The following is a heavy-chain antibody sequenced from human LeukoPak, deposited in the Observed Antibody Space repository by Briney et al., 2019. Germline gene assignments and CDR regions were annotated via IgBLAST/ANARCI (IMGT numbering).Heavy chain of an antibody. CDR1: GGSISSYY. CDR3: ARLVAATGNFDY. Sequence: KPSETLSLTCTVSGGSISSYYWSWIRQPPGKGLEWIGYIYHSGSTYYNPSLKSRVTISVDRSKNQFSLKLSSVTAADTAVYYCARLVAATGNFDYWGQGTLVTVSS. D-gene: IGHD6-13*01. V-gene: IGHV4-59*12. CDR2: IYHSGST. J-gene: IGHJ4*02.